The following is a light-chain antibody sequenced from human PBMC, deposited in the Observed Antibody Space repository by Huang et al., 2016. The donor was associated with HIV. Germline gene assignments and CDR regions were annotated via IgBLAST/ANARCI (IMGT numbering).Light chain of an antibody. V-gene: IGKV4-1*01. CDR2: WAS. CDR1: QSLLYSSNNQNY. Sequence: DIVMTQSPDSLAVSLGERATINCKSSQSLLYSSNNQNYLGWYQMKPGQPPRLLIYWASNRESGVPDRFSGSGSGTDFTLTIDSLQPEDMAVYYCQQYYTIPPAFGQGTKLEIK. CDR3: QQYYTIPPA. J-gene: IGKJ2*01.